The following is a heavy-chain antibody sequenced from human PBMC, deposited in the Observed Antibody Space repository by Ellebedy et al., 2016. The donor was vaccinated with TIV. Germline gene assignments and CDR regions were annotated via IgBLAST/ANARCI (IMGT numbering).Heavy chain of an antibody. CDR2: IKSDGSST. J-gene: IGHJ4*02. V-gene: IGHV3-74*01. CDR1: GFNFRSYW. CDR3: ARVGGGYFDVYYFDY. Sequence: GESLKISCAASGFNFRSYWMHWVRQAPGKGLVWISRIKSDGSSTSYADSVKGRFTISRDNSKNTLYLQMNSLRAEDTAVYYCARVGGGYFDVYYFDYWGQGTLVTVSS. D-gene: IGHD3-9*01.